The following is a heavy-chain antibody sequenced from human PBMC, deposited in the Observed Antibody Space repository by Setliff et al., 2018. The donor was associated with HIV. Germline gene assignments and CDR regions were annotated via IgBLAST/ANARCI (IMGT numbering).Heavy chain of an antibody. Sequence: ASVKVSCKASGYTFTSYDINWVRQATGQGLEWMGWMNPNRGGTNYEQKFHGRVSMTRDTSISTVYMELSSLRSDDTAVYYCARPAGYSSSWHRYAFEIWGQGTMVTVSS. CDR3: ARPAGYSSSWHRYAFEI. D-gene: IGHD6-13*01. CDR2: MNPNRGGT. CDR1: GYTFTSYD. V-gene: IGHV1-2*02. J-gene: IGHJ3*02.